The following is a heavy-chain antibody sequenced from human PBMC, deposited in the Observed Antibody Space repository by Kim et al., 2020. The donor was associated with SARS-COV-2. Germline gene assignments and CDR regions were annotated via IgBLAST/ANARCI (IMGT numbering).Heavy chain of an antibody. Sequence: NPTYAQGFTARFVFSLDTSVSTAYLQISSLKAEDTAVYYCARDSTGYFDSWGQGTLVTVSS. J-gene: IGHJ4*02. CDR3: ARDSTGYFDS. V-gene: IGHV7-4-1*02. CDR2: NP. D-gene: IGHD2-8*02.